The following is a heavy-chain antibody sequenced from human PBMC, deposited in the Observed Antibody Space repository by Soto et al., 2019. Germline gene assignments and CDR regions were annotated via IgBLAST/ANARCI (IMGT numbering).Heavy chain of an antibody. CDR3: ASIVGVIL. CDR2: ISYDGSNK. CDR1: GFTFSSYA. V-gene: IGHV3-30-3*01. Sequence: QVQLVESGGGVVQPGRSLRLSCAASGFTFSSYAMHWVRQAPGKGLEWVAVISYDGSNKYYADSVKGRFTISRDNSKNTLYLQMNSLRAEDTAVYYCASIVGVILWGQGTLVTVSS. D-gene: IGHD1-26*01. J-gene: IGHJ4*02.